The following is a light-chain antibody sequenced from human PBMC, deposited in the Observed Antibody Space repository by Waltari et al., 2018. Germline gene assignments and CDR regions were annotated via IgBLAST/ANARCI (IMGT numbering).Light chain of an antibody. J-gene: IGLJ2*01. CDR3: SSFITRSTHVV. V-gene: IGLV2-14*03. CDR2: DVS. Sequence: QSALTQPASVSGSPGQSITISCTGSSSDVGASNYVSWYQHHLGKAPKVIIYDVSKPPSGVSNRFSASKSGNTASLTISGLQAEDEADYYCSSFITRSTHVVFGGGTKLTVL. CDR1: SSDVGASNY.